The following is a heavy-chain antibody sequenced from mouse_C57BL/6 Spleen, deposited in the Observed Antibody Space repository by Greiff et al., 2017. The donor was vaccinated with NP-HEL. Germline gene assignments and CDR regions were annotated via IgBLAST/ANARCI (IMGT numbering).Heavy chain of an antibody. Sequence: DVKRQESGPELVKPGASVKISCKASGYTFTDYYMNWVKQSHGKSLEWIGDINPNNGGTSYNQKFKGKATLTVDKSSSTAYMELRSLTSEDSAVYYCARSDDYAWFAYWGQGTLVTVSA. V-gene: IGHV1-26*01. CDR1: GYTFTDYY. J-gene: IGHJ3*01. CDR2: INPNNGGT. D-gene: IGHD2-4*01. CDR3: ARSDDYAWFAY.